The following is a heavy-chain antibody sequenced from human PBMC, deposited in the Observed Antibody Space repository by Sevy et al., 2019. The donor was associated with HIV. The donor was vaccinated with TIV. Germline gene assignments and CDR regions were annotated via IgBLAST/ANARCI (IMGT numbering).Heavy chain of an antibody. CDR2: ISGSGGST. V-gene: IGHV3-23*01. J-gene: IGHJ4*02. D-gene: IGHD6-19*01. Sequence: GGSLRLSCAASGFPLRNYAMSWVRQAPGKGLEWVSSISGSGGSTYYADSVKGRFTISRDNFQNTLDLEMNSLRAEDTAVYCCAKDGAVAPSDYWGQGTLVTVSS. CDR1: GFPLRNYA. CDR3: AKDGAVAPSDY.